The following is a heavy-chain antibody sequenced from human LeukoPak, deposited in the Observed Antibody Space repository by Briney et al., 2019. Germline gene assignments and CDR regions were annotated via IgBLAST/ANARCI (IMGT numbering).Heavy chain of an antibody. CDR2: SYYKEST. CDR1: GGSISNHY. J-gene: IGHJ4*02. Sequence: SETLSLTCSVSGGSISNHYWSWIRQSPEKGLEWIGYSYYKESTNYNPSLRSRVTISVDTSKNQFSLKLSSVTAADTAVYFCVGGKYSSSYFDYWGQGTLVTVSS. D-gene: IGHD6-6*01. CDR3: VGGKYSSSYFDY. V-gene: IGHV4-59*03.